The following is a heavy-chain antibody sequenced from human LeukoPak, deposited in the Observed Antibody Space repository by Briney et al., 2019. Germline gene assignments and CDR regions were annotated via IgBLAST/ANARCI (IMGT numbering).Heavy chain of an antibody. CDR2: IYHSGST. V-gene: IGHV4-34*01. CDR3: ARTRTTTRYNWFDP. Sequence: PSETLSLTCAVYGGSFSGYYWSWIRQPPGKGLEWIGSIYHSGSTYYNPSLKSRVTISVDTSKNQFSLKLSSVTAADTAVYYCARTRTTTRYNWFDPWGQGTLVTVSS. CDR1: GGSFSGYY. J-gene: IGHJ5*02. D-gene: IGHD1-26*01.